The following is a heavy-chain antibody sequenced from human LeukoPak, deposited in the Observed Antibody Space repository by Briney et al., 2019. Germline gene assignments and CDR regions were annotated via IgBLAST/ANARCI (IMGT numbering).Heavy chain of an antibody. D-gene: IGHD2-15*01. J-gene: IGHJ6*03. V-gene: IGHV4-34*01. Sequence: ASETLSLTCAVYGGSFSGYYWSWIRQPPGKGLEWIGEINHSGSTNDNPSLKSRVTISVDTSKNQFSLKLSSVTAADTAVYYCARCVTVVVAATEYYYYYYMDVWGKGTTVTVSS. CDR2: INHSGST. CDR1: GGSFSGYY. CDR3: ARCVTVVVAATEYYYYYYMDV.